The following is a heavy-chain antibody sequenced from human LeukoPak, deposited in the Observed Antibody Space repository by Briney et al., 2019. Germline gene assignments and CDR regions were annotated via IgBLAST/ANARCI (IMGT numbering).Heavy chain of an antibody. CDR1: GFTFSSYS. V-gene: IGHV3-21*01. Sequence: PGGSLRLSCAASGFTFSSYSMNWVRQAPGKGLEWVSSISSSSSYIYYADSVKGRFTISRDNAKNSLYLQMNSLRAEDTAVYYCARDPSPSITMVRGTWFDPWGQGTLVTVSS. CDR2: ISSSSSYI. D-gene: IGHD3-10*01. CDR3: ARDPSPSITMVRGTWFDP. J-gene: IGHJ5*02.